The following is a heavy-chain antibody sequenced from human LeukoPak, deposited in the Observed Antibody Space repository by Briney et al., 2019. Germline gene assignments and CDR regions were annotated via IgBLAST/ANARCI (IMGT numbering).Heavy chain of an antibody. V-gene: IGHV4-39*06. Sequence: PSDTVSLMCTLSGGSISRSSYFWAWLRQPPGKGLEWFGRIYYSGSIYYHPSLNNPFPLSVDTSNNQFNLQLSSVTAADTVVYYCAGGRALGSGKYYFDYWGQGTLVTVSS. CDR1: GGSISRSSYF. D-gene: IGHD3-16*01. J-gene: IGHJ4*02. CDR3: AGGRALGSGKYYFDY. CDR2: IYYSGSI.